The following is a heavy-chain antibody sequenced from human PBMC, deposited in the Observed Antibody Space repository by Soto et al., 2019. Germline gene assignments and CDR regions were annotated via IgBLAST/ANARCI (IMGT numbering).Heavy chain of an antibody. V-gene: IGHV3-23*01. CDR1: GFTFSSYA. Sequence: GGTLRRSCAASGFTFSSYAMSWVRQAPGQGLEWVSAISGSGGSTYYVDSVKGRFTSSRDNFKNTQYLQKNSLRPEETAVYYCAKEKTAAAGNWCGSWGQGSLV. D-gene: IGHD6-13*01. CDR2: ISGSGGST. CDR3: AKEKTAAAGNWCGS. J-gene: IGHJ5*01.